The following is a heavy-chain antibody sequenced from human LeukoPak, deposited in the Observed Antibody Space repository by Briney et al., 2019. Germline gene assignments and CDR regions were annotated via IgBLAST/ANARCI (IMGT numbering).Heavy chain of an antibody. CDR1: GFTFSSYG. CDR3: FSHPYYYGSSGPKSLYYFDY. J-gene: IGHJ4*02. Sequence: GGSLRLSCAASGFTFSSYGIHWVRQAPGRVLEWVAVISYDGSNKYYADSVKGRFTISRDNSKNTLYLQMNSLRAEDTAVYYCFSHPYYYGSSGPKSLYYFDYWGQGTLVTVSS. V-gene: IGHV3-30*03. D-gene: IGHD3-22*01. CDR2: ISYDGSNK.